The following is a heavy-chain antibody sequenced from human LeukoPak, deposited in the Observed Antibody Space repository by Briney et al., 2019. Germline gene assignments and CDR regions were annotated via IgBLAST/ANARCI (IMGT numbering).Heavy chain of an antibody. CDR2: IKHSGST. D-gene: IGHD3-10*01. CDR3: AREAPHVLLWFGELPTYFGY. J-gene: IGHJ4*02. CDR1: GESFSGYY. Sequence: SETLSLTCAVYGESFSGYYWSWLRQPPGKGLEWLGQIKHSGSTDYNSSLKSRVTISVDTSKTQFSLKLSSVTAADTAVYYCAREAPHVLLWFGELPTYFGYWGQGTLVTVSS. V-gene: IGHV4-34*01.